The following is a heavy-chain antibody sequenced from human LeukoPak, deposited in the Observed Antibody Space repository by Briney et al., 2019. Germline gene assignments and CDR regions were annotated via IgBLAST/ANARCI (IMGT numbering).Heavy chain of an antibody. CDR3: ARDDYGDYVSYFLH. Sequence: ASVKVSCKASGYTFTNYGISWVRQAPGQGPEWMGWISAYNDKTNYAQKVRGRVTMTTDTSTSTAYMELRSLRSDDTAVYYCARDDYGDYVSYFLHWGQGTLVIVSS. V-gene: IGHV1-18*01. CDR1: GYTFTNYG. CDR2: ISAYNDKT. J-gene: IGHJ1*01. D-gene: IGHD4-17*01.